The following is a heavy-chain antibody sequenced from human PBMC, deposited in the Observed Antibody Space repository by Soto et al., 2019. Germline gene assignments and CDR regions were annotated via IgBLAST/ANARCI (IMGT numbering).Heavy chain of an antibody. D-gene: IGHD6-13*01. Sequence: QVQLQESGPGLVKPSGTLSLTCAVSGGSISSSNWWSWVRQPPGKGLEWIGEIYHSGSTNYNPSLKIRVTISVDKSKNQFSLKLSSVTAADTAVYYCARDWNGSSWYSQKQYYFDYWGQGTLVTVSS. CDR1: GGSISSSNW. J-gene: IGHJ4*02. V-gene: IGHV4-4*02. CDR2: IYHSGST. CDR3: ARDWNGSSWYSQKQYYFDY.